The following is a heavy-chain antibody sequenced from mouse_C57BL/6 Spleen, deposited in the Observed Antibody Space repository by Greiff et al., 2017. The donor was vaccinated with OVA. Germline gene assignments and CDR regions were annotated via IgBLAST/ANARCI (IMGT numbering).Heavy chain of an antibody. V-gene: IGHV3-6*01. CDR2: ISYDGSN. CDR3: ARGGTVVAPDYAMDY. D-gene: IGHD1-1*01. CDR1: GYSITSGYY. Sequence: ESGPGLVKPSQSLSLTCSVTGYSITSGYYWNWIRQFPGNKLEWMGYISYDGSNNYNPSLKNRISITRDTSKNQFFLKLNSVTTEDTATYYCARGGTVVAPDYAMDYWGQGTSVTVSS. J-gene: IGHJ4*01.